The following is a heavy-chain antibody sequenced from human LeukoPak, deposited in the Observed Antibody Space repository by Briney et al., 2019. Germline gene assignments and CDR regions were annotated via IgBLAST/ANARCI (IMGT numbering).Heavy chain of an antibody. CDR1: GFSLSTSGVG. CDR3: AHKVEVGHSTRYFQH. D-gene: IGHD1-26*01. Sequence: ESGPTLVNPTQTLTLTCTFSGFSLSTSGVGVGWIRQPPGKALEWLALIYWNDDKRYSPSLKSRLTITKDTSKNQVVLTMTNMDPVDTATYYCAHKVEVGHSTRYFQHWGQGTLVTVSS. V-gene: IGHV2-5*01. CDR2: IYWNDDK. J-gene: IGHJ1*01.